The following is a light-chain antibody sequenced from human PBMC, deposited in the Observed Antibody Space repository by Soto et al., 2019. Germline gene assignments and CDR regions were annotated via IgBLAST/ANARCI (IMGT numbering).Light chain of an antibody. V-gene: IGKV3-15*01. Sequence: VMTQSPPTLSVSPGERATLSCRASQSVSSNLAWYQQRPGQAPRLLIYGASTGAAGVPARFSGSGSGTDFTLTISGLEPEDFAMYYCQQYDSLPPTFGGGTKVDIK. CDR3: QQYDSLPPT. CDR1: QSVSSN. J-gene: IGKJ4*01. CDR2: GAS.